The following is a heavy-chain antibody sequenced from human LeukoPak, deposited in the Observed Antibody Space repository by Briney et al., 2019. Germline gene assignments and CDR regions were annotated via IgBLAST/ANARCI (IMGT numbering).Heavy chain of an antibody. CDR2: IYYSGST. J-gene: IGHJ1*01. CDR3: ARGGSSWAEYFQH. D-gene: IGHD6-13*01. CDR1: GGSITSYY. Sequence: SETLSLTCTVAGGSITSYYWSWIRQPPGKGLEWIGYIYYSGSTNYNPSLKSRVTISVDTSKNQFSLKVSSVTAADTAVYYCARGGSSWAEYFQHWGQGTLVTVSS. V-gene: IGHV4-59*01.